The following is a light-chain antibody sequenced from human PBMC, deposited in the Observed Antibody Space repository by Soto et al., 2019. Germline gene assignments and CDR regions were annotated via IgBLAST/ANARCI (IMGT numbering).Light chain of an antibody. CDR2: KAS. CDR3: QQYNDNWT. CDR1: QSMSSW. J-gene: IGKJ1*01. Sequence: DIHMTQSPSPLSASVGDRVTITCRASQSMSSWLAWFQQKPGTAPKLLIYKASTLQSGVPSRFSGSGSGTEFTLTISSLQPDDSATYYCQQYNDNWTFGQGTKVEIK. V-gene: IGKV1-5*03.